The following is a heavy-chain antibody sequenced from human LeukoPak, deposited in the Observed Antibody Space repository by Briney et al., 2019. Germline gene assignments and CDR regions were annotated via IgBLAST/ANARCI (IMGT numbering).Heavy chain of an antibody. CDR2: ISSSSSTI. CDR3: ARKYYYDSSGYPGAFDI. CDR1: GFTFSSYS. Sequence: PGGSLRLSCAASGFTFSSYSMNWVRRAPGKGLEWLSYISSSSSTIYYADSVKGRFTISRDNAKNSLYLQMNSLRAEDTAVYYCARKYYYDSSGYPGAFDIWGQGTMVTVSS. D-gene: IGHD3-22*01. J-gene: IGHJ3*02. V-gene: IGHV3-48*01.